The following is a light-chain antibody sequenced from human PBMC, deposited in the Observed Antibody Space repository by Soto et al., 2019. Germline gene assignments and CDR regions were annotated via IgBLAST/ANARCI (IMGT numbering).Light chain of an antibody. Sequence: QSALTQPTSVSGSPGQSITISCTGTSSDVGGYNQVSWYQHSPGKAPNLILFAGGDRPSGVSHRVSGSKSGNTASLTISGLQADDEADYYCCSYTSLSTVVFGGGTKVTVL. CDR1: SSDVGGYNQ. CDR3: CSYTSLSTVV. V-gene: IGLV2-14*01. J-gene: IGLJ2*01. CDR2: AGG.